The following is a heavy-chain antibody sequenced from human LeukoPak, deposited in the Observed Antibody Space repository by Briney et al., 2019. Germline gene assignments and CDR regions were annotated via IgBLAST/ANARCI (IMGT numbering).Heavy chain of an antibody. CDR3: ARTIMITFGRVIAYYMDV. CDR2: IYYSGST. V-gene: IGHV4-39*01. D-gene: IGHD3-16*02. CDR1: GGSISSSSYY. Sequence: SETLSLTCTVSGGSISSSSYYWDWIRPPPGTGLEWIGSIYYSGSTYYNPSLKSRVTISVDTSNNQFSLKLSSLTAADTAVYYCARTIMITFGRVIAYYMDVWGKGTTVTVSS. J-gene: IGHJ6*03.